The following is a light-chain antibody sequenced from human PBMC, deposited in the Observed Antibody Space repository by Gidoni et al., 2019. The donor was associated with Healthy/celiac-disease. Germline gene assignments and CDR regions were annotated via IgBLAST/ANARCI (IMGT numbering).Light chain of an antibody. J-gene: IGKJ2*01. CDR1: QSISSY. CDR3: QQRYSTPPYT. V-gene: IGKV1-39*01. Sequence: DIQMTQSPSSLSASVGDSGTITCRASQSISSYLNWYQLKPGNAPKLLIYAASSLQSGVPSRFSGSRSGTDFTLTISSLQTEEFTTYYCQQRYSTPPYTFGQXTKLEIK. CDR2: AAS.